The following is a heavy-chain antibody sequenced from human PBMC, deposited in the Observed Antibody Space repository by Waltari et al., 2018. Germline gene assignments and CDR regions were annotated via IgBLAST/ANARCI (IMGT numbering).Heavy chain of an antibody. J-gene: IGHJ4*02. V-gene: IGHV3-33*08. CDR2: IWQDGTNK. CDR1: GFSFSEFV. Sequence: VYLVESGGGLAQPGGSLRLSCAASGFSFSEFVMNWVRQAPGKGLELVAVIWQDGTNKYYADSVKGRFTVSRDNSKNTMYLQMNSLRVEDTAVYYCAPPRQWTFDSWGQGALVTVSS. D-gene: IGHD6-19*01. CDR3: APPRQWTFDS.